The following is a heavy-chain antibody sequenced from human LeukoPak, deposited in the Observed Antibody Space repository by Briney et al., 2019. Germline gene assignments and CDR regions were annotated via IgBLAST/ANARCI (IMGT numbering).Heavy chain of an antibody. J-gene: IGHJ4*02. Sequence: GGSLRLSCAASGFTFSSYWMSWVRQAPGKGLEWVANIKQDGSEKYYVDSVKGRFTISRDNAKNSLYLQMNSLRAEGTAVYYCARDRPYGSGSPDYWGQGTLVTVSS. CDR1: GFTFSSYW. CDR3: ARDRPYGSGSPDY. CDR2: IKQDGSEK. V-gene: IGHV3-7*01. D-gene: IGHD3-10*01.